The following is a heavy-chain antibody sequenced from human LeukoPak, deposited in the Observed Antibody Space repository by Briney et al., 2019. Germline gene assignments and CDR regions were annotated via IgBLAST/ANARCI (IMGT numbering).Heavy chain of an antibody. J-gene: IGHJ4*02. CDR3: AKVVVDTAMPNPDYYDSSDQPPYYFDY. V-gene: IGHV3-23*01. CDR2: ISGSGGST. D-gene: IGHD3-22*01. CDR1: GFTFSSYA. Sequence: PGGSLRLSCAASGFTFSSYAMSWVRQAPGKGLEWVSAISGSGGSTYYADSVKGRFTISRDNSKNTLYLQMNSLRAEDTAVYYCAKVVVDTAMPNPDYYDSSDQPPYYFDYWGQGTLVTVSS.